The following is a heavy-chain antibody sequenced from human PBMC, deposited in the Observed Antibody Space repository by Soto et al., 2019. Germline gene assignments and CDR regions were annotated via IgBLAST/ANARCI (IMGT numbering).Heavy chain of an antibody. V-gene: IGHV4-59*01. D-gene: IGHD1-26*01. CDR3: ASQRVGGTYRFGY. CDR2: IYYSGST. J-gene: IGHJ4*02. Sequence: PSETLSLTCTVSGGSISSYYWSWIRQAPGKGLEWIGYIYYSGSTNFNPSLKSRVTISLDTSKNQFSLKLSSVTAADTAVYYCASQRVGGTYRFGYWGQGTLVRVSS. CDR1: GGSISSYY.